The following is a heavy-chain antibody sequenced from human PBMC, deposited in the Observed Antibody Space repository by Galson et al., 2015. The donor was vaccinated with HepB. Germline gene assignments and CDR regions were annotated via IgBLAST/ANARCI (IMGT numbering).Heavy chain of an antibody. D-gene: IGHD3-3*01. V-gene: IGHV3-23*01. CDR3: AKDGRLFGVIIIGTYFDH. Sequence: SLRLSCAASGFTFSEHAMGWVRQAPGKGLEWVSIMSGSGDSAYYADSVKGRFTISRDNSKNTVYLQMDSLRGEDTAVYYCAKDGRLFGVIIIGTYFDHWGQGTLVSVSS. CDR2: MSGSGDSA. CDR1: GFTFSEHA. J-gene: IGHJ4*02.